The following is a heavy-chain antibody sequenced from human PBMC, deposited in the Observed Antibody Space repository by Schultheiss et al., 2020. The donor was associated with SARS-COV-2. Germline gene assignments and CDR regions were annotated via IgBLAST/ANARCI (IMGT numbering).Heavy chain of an antibody. CDR3: ARGSSSFHF. CDR2: INHSGST. D-gene: IGHD3-10*01. CDR1: GGSFSGYY. J-gene: IGHJ4*02. V-gene: IGHV4-34*01. Sequence: SETLSLTCAVYGGSFSGYYWSWIRQPPGKGLEWIGEINHSGSTNYNPSLKSRVTISVDTSKNQFSLKLSAVTAADTAVYYCARGSSSFHFWGQGTLVTVSS.